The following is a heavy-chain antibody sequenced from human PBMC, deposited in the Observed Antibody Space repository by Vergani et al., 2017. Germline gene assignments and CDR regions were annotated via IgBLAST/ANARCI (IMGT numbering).Heavy chain of an antibody. Sequence: EVELEEFGGGLAQPGMSLRLSCAASGFKFDEYAMHWVRQAPGKGLEWVAGISWNSNSEDYADFVEGRFTISRDNAKNSVFLQMSSLTSEDTAVYYCAKSDKRGVAIIEYFFDHWGHGSLVTVSS. D-gene: IGHD3-3*01. J-gene: IGHJ4*01. CDR3: AKSDKRGVAIIEYFFDH. CDR2: ISWNSNSE. CDR1: GFKFDEYA. V-gene: IGHV3-9*01.